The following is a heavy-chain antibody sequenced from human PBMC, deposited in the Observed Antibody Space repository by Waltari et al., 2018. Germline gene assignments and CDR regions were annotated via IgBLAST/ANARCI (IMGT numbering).Heavy chain of an antibody. V-gene: IGHV1-8*02. J-gene: IGHJ3*01. CDR1: GYTFINYD. CDR2: LNPKLAMR. Sequence: QVQLVQSGAEVKKPGASVRVSCKASGYTFINYDINWVRQAPGQGREWMGLLNPKLAMRGYAQKFQCRVSMTSDASSRTAYMELSGLTPDDTAVYYCARDYDTSTLYVENAFDVWGQGTVVTVSS. D-gene: IGHD3-22*01. CDR3: ARDYDTSTLYVENAFDV.